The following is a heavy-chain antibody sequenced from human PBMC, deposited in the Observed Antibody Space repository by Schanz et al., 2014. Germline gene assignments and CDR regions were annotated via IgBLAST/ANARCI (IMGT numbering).Heavy chain of an antibody. D-gene: IGHD6-19*01. Sequence: AHLVESGGGLVQPGGSLRLSCAASGFVFSDYYMTWIRQAPGKGLEWLSYISDSGTYTNYADSVKGRFTISRDNAKSSLYLQMNSLRVEDTAVYYCAASSGWHPSTDYWGQGTLVTVSS. CDR1: GFVFSDYY. CDR3: AASSGWHPSTDY. V-gene: IGHV3-11*05. CDR2: ISDSGTYT. J-gene: IGHJ4*02.